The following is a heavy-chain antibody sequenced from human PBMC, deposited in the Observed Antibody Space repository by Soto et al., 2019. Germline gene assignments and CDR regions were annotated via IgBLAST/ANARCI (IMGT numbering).Heavy chain of an antibody. CDR2: ISAYNGNT. D-gene: IGHD6-13*01. J-gene: IGHJ6*02. Sequence: QVQLVQSGAEVKKPGASVKVSCKASGYTFTSYGISWVRQAPGQGLEWMGWISAYNGNTNYAQKLQGRVTMTTDTSTSTAYMELRSLRSDDTAVYYCARDLPPGLPVGIAAAGTGRTYYYGMDVWGQGTTVTVSS. CDR3: ARDLPPGLPVGIAAAGTGRTYYYGMDV. V-gene: IGHV1-18*01. CDR1: GYTFTSYG.